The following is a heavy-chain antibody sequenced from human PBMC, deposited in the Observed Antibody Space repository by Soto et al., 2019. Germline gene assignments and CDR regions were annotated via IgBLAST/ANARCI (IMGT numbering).Heavy chain of an antibody. CDR2: IIPILGIA. CDR1: GGTFSSYT. Sequence: ASVKVSCKASGGTFSSYTISWVRQAPGQGLEWMGRIIPILGIASYAQKFQGRVTITADKSTSTAYMELSSLRSEDTAVYYCARVFGESRSNPFDYWGQGTLVTVSS. V-gene: IGHV1-69*02. CDR3: ARVFGESRSNPFDY. J-gene: IGHJ4*02. D-gene: IGHD3-3*01.